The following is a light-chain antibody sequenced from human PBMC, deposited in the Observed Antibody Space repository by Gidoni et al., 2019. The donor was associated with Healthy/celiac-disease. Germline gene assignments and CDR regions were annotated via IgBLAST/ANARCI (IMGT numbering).Light chain of an antibody. CDR1: SSDVGGYNY. Sequence: QSALTQPRSVSGSPGQSVTISCTGTSSDVGGYNYVSWYQQHPGKAPKLMIYDVSKRPSGVPDRFSGSKSGNTASLTISGLQAGDEADYCCCSYAGSYTSYVFGTGTKVTVL. CDR2: DVS. CDR3: CSYAGSYTSYV. V-gene: IGLV2-11*01. J-gene: IGLJ1*01.